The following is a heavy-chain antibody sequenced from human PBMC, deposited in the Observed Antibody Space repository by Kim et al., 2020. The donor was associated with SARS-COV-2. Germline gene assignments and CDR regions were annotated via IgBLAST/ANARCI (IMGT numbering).Heavy chain of an antibody. J-gene: IGHJ6*02. CDR1: GYTFTSYY. CDR2: INPSGGST. V-gene: IGHV1-46*01. CDR3: ARDRVVVVVAATRPLYYYYGMDV. Sequence: ASVKVSCKASGYTFTSYYMHWVRQAPGQGLEWMGIINPSGGSTSYAQKFQGRVTMTRDTSTSTVYMELSSLRSEDTAVYYCARDRVVVVVAATRPLYYYYGMDVWGQGTTVTVSS. D-gene: IGHD2-15*01.